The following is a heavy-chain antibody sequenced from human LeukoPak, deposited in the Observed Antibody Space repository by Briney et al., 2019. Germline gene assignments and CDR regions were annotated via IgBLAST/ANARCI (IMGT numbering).Heavy chain of an antibody. Sequence: ASVKVSCKASGYTFTSYDINWVRQATGQGREWMGWMNPNSGNTGYAQKFQGRVTITRNTSISTAYMELSSLRSEDTAVYYCARGKLYSGYDYLDYWGQGTLVTVSS. CDR3: ARGKLYSGYDYLDY. J-gene: IGHJ4*02. CDR1: GYTFTSYD. CDR2: MNPNSGNT. D-gene: IGHD5-12*01. V-gene: IGHV1-8*03.